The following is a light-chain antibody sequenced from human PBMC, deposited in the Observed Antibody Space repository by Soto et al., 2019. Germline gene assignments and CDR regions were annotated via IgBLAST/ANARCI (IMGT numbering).Light chain of an antibody. J-gene: IGKJ1*01. CDR1: QGIGLK. Sequence: EIVMTQSPATLSVSPGERDTHSCRASQGIGLKLAWYQHKPGQAPRLLFYDASTRATGLPDRFSGSGAGTLFTLSISSVQSKDFAIYYCKLYNDWPTFGKGTKV. CDR3: KLYNDWPT. V-gene: IGKV3D-15*01. CDR2: DAS.